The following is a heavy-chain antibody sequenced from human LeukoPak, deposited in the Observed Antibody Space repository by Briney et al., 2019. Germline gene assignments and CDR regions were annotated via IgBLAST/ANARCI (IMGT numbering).Heavy chain of an antibody. Sequence: ASETLSLTCAVSGFSISSGYYWDWIRQPPGKGLEWIAYIYYSGSTNFNPSLKSRGTISIDTSKNQFSLKLSSVTAADTAMYYCARAPDCRWFDPWGQGTLVTVSS. D-gene: IGHD2-21*02. CDR1: GFSISSGYY. J-gene: IGHJ5*02. V-gene: IGHV4-61*01. CDR3: ARAPDCRWFDP. CDR2: IYYSGST.